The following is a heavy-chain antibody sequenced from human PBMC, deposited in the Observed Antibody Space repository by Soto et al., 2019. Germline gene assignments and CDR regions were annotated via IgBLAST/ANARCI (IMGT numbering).Heavy chain of an antibody. CDR1: GYSFTTYG. V-gene: IGHV1-18*01. CDR2: ISAYNGNT. J-gene: IGHJ6*02. CDR3: AREGPAPYYYYGMDV. Sequence: QVQLVQSGGEVKKPGASVKVSCKTSGYSFTTYGISWVRQAPGQGLEWMGWISAYNGNTNYAQKLQGRVTMTTDTSPXTAYMELRGLRSDDTAVYYCAREGPAPYYYYGMDVWGQGSTVTVSS.